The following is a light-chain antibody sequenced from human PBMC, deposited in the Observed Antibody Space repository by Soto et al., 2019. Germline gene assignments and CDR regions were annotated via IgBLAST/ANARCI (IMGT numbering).Light chain of an antibody. Sequence: QSALTQPAFVSGSPGQSITISCTGTSSDVGGYNFVSWYQQHPGKVPKLMIHDVTSRPSGVSNRFSGSKSGNTASLTISGLQAEDEADYYCSSYTSSSTVVFGTGTKLTVL. CDR2: DVT. J-gene: IGLJ1*01. V-gene: IGLV2-14*01. CDR3: SSYTSSSTVV. CDR1: SSDVGGYNF.